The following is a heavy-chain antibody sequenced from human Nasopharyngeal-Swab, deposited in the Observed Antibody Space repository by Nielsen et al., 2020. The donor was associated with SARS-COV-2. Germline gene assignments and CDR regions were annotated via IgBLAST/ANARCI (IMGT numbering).Heavy chain of an antibody. CDR2: IYYSGST. CDR3: ARGYYDILTGWMGYFQH. CDR1: GGSISSSSYY. Sequence: GSLRLSCTVSGGSISSSSYYWGWIRQPPGKGLEWIGNIYYSGSTYYNPSLKSRVTISVDTSKNQFSLKLSSVTAADTAVYYCARGYYDILTGWMGYFQHWGQGTLVTSPQ. V-gene: IGHV4-39*01. D-gene: IGHD3-9*01. J-gene: IGHJ1*01.